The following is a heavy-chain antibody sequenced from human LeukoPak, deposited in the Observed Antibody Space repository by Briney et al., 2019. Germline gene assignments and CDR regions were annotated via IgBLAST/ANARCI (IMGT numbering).Heavy chain of an antibody. J-gene: IGHJ6*02. CDR3: ARGDSLWIGELLYYYYYGMDV. Sequence: ASVTVSCKASGYTFTSYDINWVRQATGQGLEWMGWMNPNSGNSGYVQKFQGRVTMTRNISISTDYMELSSLRSVNTAVYDCARGDSLWIGELLYYYYYGMDVWGQGTTVTVSS. V-gene: IGHV1-8*01. CDR2: MNPNSGNS. CDR1: GYTFTSYD. D-gene: IGHD3-10*01.